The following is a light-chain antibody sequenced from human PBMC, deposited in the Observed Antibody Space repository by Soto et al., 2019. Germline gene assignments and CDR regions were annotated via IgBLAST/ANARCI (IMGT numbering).Light chain of an antibody. CDR1: QSISSY. J-gene: IGKJ1*01. Sequence: DIQITQSPSTLSASVGGRVAIACRASQSISSYLNWYQQKPGKAPKLLIYDASILESGVPSRFSGSGSGTEFTLTISSLQPDDFATYYCQQYNSYRTFGQGTKVDIK. V-gene: IGKV1-5*01. CDR2: DAS. CDR3: QQYNSYRT.